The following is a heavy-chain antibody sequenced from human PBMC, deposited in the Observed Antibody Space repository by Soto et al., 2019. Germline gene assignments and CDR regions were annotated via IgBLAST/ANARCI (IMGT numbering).Heavy chain of an antibody. Sequence: ASVKVSCKASGYTFTSYCISWVRQAPGQGLEWMGWISAYNGNTNYAQKLQGRVTMTTDTSTSTAYMELRSLRSDDTAVYYCARGAGGALYYYYGMDVWGQGTTVTVS. CDR3: ARGAGGALYYYYGMDV. D-gene: IGHD1-26*01. CDR2: ISAYNGNT. CDR1: GYTFTSYC. J-gene: IGHJ6*02. V-gene: IGHV1-18*04.